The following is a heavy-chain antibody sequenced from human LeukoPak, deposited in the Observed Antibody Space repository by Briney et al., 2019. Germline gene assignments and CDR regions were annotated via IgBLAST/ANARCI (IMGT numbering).Heavy chain of an antibody. CDR3: ARSDSPRYYCYYYMDV. Sequence: ASVKVSCKASGYTFSDYYIHWVRQAPGQGLQWMAWINSKTGGTNYAQNFQGRVTVSRETSISTAYLELSGLMSDDTAVYYCARSDSPRYYCYYYMDVWGKGTMVTVSS. CDR2: INSKTGGT. CDR1: GYTFSDYY. J-gene: IGHJ6*03. V-gene: IGHV1-2*02. D-gene: IGHD2-21*01.